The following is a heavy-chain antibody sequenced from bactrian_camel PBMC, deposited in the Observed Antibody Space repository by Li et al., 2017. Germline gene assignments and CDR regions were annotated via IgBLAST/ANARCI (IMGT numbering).Heavy chain of an antibody. J-gene: IGHJ7*01. CDR2: IDSRGTT. D-gene: IGHD6*01. CDR1: GDTIRGNC. V-gene: IGHV3S55*01. Sequence: QVQLVESGGGSVQAGGSLRLSCVASGDTIRGNCMAWFRQAPGKEREGVARIDSRGTTEYVDSVKGRFTVFKGNAGKTLYLQMNSLRPEDTGVYQCAADMWETCTAEALSLSSMEYWGDGTQVTVS.